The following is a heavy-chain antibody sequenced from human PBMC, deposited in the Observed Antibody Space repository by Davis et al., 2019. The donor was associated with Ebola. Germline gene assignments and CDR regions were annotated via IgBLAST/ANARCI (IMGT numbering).Heavy chain of an antibody. CDR2: IRSKANSYAT. J-gene: IGHJ3*02. CDR1: GFTFSGSA. CDR3: VKDTGGFWSGPGAFDI. Sequence: GGSLRLSCAASGFTFSGSAMHWVRQASGKGLEWVGRIRSKANSYATAYAASVKGRFTISRDDSKNTAYLQMSSLRAKDTAVYYCVKDTGGFWSGPGAFDIWGQGTMVTVSA. D-gene: IGHD3-3*01. V-gene: IGHV3-73*01.